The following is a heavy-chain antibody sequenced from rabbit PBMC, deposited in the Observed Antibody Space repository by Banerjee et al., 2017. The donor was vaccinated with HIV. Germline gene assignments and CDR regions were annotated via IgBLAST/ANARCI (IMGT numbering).Heavy chain of an antibody. CDR3: ARDLAGVIGWNFNL. CDR2: IYAGSSGST. J-gene: IGHJ4*01. CDR1: GFSFSGSYY. D-gene: IGHD4-1*01. Sequence: QSLEESGGDLVKPGASLTLTCTASGFSFSGSYYMCWVRQAPGKGLEWIACIYAGSSGSTYYASWAKGRFTISKTSSTTVTLKMTSLTAADTATYFCARDLAGVIGWNFNLWGPGTLVTVS. V-gene: IGHV1S40*01.